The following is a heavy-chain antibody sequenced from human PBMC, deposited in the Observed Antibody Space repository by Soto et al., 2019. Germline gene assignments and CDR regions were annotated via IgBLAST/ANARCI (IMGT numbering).Heavy chain of an antibody. V-gene: IGHV2-70*11. Sequence: QSGPTLVNPTQTLTLTCTFSGFSLSTGGMCVSWIRQPPGKALEWLARIDWEDDKYYTTSLKTRLTISKDASKNQVVLRMTNMDPVDTATYYCARAYYYGSGRGLDIWGQGTMVTVS. CDR2: IDWEDDK. J-gene: IGHJ3*02. D-gene: IGHD3-10*01. CDR3: ARAYYYGSGRGLDI. CDR1: GFSLSTGGMC.